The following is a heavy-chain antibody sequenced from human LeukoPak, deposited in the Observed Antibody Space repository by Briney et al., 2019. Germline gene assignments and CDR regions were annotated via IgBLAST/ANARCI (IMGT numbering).Heavy chain of an antibody. V-gene: IGHV3-7*05. Sequence: GGSLRLSCVASGFTFSSSWMSWVRQAPGKGLEWVANIKRDGSEKYCVDSVKGRFTISRDNAKNSLYLQMNSLRAEDTAVYYCAREAGIPPSTQQWPTSVDYWGQGTLVTVSS. J-gene: IGHJ4*02. D-gene: IGHD5-18*01. CDR2: IKRDGSEK. CDR1: GFTFSSSW. CDR3: AREAGIPPSTQQWPTSVDY.